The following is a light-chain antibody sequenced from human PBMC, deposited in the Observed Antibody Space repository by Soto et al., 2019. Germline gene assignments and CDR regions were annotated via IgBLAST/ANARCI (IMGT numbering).Light chain of an antibody. CDR2: TNN. CDR1: TSNIGGNI. V-gene: IGLV1-44*01. CDR3: AAWDDSLNGLV. J-gene: IGLJ3*02. Sequence: QSVLTQPPSASGTPGQRVTIYCSGSTSNIGGNIVNWYQQLPGTAPKLLIYTNNLRPSGVPDRFSGSKSGTSASLAISGLQSEDEAEYFCAAWDDSLNGLVFGGGTKVTVL.